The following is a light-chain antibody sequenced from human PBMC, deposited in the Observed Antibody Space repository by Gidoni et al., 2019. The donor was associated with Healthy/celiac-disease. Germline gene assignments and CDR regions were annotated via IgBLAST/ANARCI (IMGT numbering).Light chain of an antibody. V-gene: IGKV1-27*01. CDR2: AAS. CDR3: QKYDRVPWT. Sequence: DIQMTQSPSSLSAPVGDRVTITCRASQGINIYLAWYQQKPGKTPKALIYAASTLQSGVPSRFSGSGAGTDFTLTISSLQAEDVATYYCQKYDRVPWTFGQGTTVEIK. J-gene: IGKJ1*01. CDR1: QGINIY.